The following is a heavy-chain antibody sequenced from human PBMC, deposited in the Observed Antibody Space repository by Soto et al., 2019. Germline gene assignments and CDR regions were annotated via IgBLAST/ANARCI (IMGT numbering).Heavy chain of an antibody. V-gene: IGHV1-69*01. CDR1: GGTFSSYA. J-gene: IGHJ3*02. CDR3: AIETTGTPPVAFAI. Sequence: QVQLVQSGAEVKKPGSSVKVSCKASGGTFSSYAISWVRQAPGQGLEWMGGIIPIFGTANYAQKFQGRVTITADDATSTAYMELSSLRSEGTAVYYCAIETTGTPPVAFAIWGQGTMVTVSS. CDR2: IIPIFGTA. D-gene: IGHD1-1*01.